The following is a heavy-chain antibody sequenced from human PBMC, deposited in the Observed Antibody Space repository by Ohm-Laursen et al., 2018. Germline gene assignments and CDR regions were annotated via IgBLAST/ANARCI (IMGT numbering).Heavy chain of an antibody. Sequence: GSLRLSCAASGFTFSNYWMSWVRQTPGKGLEWVANIKQDGGEKNFADSVKGRFTISRDNAKNSLYLQMNSLRVEDTAVYYCARVCSGGSCLLDYWGQGTLVTVSS. V-gene: IGHV3-7*01. J-gene: IGHJ4*02. CDR2: IKQDGGEK. CDR1: GFTFSNYW. CDR3: ARVCSGGSCLLDY. D-gene: IGHD2-15*01.